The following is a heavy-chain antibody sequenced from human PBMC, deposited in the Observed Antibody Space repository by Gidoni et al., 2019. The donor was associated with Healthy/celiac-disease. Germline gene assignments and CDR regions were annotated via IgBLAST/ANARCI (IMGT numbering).Heavy chain of an antibody. V-gene: IGHV3-43*02. CDR1: GFTFDDYA. D-gene: IGHD6-13*01. Sequence: EVQLVESGGGVVQPGGSLRLSCAASGFTFDDYAMHWVRQAPGKGLEWVSLISGDGGSTYYADSVKGRFTISRDNSKNSLYLQMNSLRTEDTALYYCASGEQLVFFYGGMDVWGQGTTVTVSS. CDR2: ISGDGGST. CDR3: ASGEQLVFFYGGMDV. J-gene: IGHJ6*02.